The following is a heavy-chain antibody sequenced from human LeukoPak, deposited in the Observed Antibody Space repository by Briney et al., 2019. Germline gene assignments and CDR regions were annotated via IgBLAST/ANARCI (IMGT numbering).Heavy chain of an antibody. J-gene: IGHJ4*02. D-gene: IGHD5-24*01. CDR1: GGSISSYY. V-gene: IGHV4-59*08. CDR3: ARSRWLQSPDFDY. CDR2: IYYSGST. Sequence: SETLSLTCTVSGGSISSYYWSWIRQPPGKGLEWIGYIYYSGSTNYNPSLKSRVTISVDTSKNQFSLKLSSVTAADTAVYYCARSRWLQSPDFDYWGQGTLVTVSS.